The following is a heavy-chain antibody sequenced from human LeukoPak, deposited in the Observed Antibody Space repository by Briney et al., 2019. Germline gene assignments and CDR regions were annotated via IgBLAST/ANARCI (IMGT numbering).Heavy chain of an antibody. D-gene: IGHD2-15*01. CDR1: GGSISSGSSY. CDR2: IYTSGST. J-gene: IGHJ6*03. Sequence: PSQTLSLTCTVSGGSISSGSSYWSWIRQPAGKGLEWIGRIYTSGSTSYNPSLKSRITISVGTSKNQFSLKLSSVTAADTAVYYCARSLRGSASSEDYYYYYMDVWGKGTTVTVSS. V-gene: IGHV4-61*02. CDR3: ARSLRGSASSEDYYYYYMDV.